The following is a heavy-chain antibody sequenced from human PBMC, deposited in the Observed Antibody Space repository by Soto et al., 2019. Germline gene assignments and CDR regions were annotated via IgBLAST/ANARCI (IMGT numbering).Heavy chain of an antibody. D-gene: IGHD4-17*01. V-gene: IGHV3-23*01. CDR3: AKDFYGDYPDYFGS. CDR1: EFTFSSSA. Sequence: EVQLLESGGGLVQPGGSLRLSCAASEFTFSSSAMGWVRQAPGKGLEWVSGIRGSVGSTYYADSVEGRFTISRDNSKNTLYLQMNSLRAEDPAVYYCAKDFYGDYPDYFGSWGQGTRVTVSS. CDR2: IRGSVGST. J-gene: IGHJ4*02.